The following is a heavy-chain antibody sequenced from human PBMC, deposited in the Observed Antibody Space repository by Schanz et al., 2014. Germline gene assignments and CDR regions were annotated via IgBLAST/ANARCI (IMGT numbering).Heavy chain of an antibody. CDR2: IRGSGGST. CDR1: GFTFSSYA. CDR3: AKERCGKIRAIEI. J-gene: IGHJ3*02. Sequence: EVQLLESGGGLVQPGGSLRLSCAASGFTFSSYAMSWVRQAPGKGLEWVSAIRGSGGSTYYAGSVKGQFTISRDNSKSELYLQTINLRAKSTAVYYSAKERCGKIRAIEIWGQGTMVTVSS. V-gene: IGHV3-23*01.